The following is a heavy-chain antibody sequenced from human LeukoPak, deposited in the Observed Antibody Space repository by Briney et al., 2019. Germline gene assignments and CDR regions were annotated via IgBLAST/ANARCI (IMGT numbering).Heavy chain of an antibody. V-gene: IGHV3-23*01. D-gene: IGHD3-10*01. Sequence: AGGSLRLSCAASEFTFSSYAMSWVRQAPGKGLEWVSAISGSGGSTYYADSVKGRFTISRDNSKNTLYLQMNSLRAEDTAVYYCAKVPKEARWGSGSYYDYWGQGTLVTVSS. J-gene: IGHJ4*02. CDR1: EFTFSSYA. CDR2: ISGSGGST. CDR3: AKVPKEARWGSGSYYDY.